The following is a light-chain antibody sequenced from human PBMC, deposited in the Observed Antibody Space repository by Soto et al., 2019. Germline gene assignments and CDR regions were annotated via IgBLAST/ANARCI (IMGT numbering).Light chain of an antibody. CDR1: QSINSNY. J-gene: IGKJ4*01. CDR3: QQYYSSPLT. Sequence: EIVLTQSPGTLSLSPGERATLSCRASQSINSNYLAWYQQKPGQAPRLLIYGASSRATGIPDRFSGSGSGTDFTLTISSLQAEDAAVYYCQQYYSSPLTFGGGTKVEVK. CDR2: GAS. V-gene: IGKV3-20*01.